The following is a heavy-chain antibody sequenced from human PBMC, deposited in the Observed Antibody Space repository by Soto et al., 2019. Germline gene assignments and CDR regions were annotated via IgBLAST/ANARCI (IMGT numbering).Heavy chain of an antibody. CDR1: GFTFSGSA. D-gene: IGHD3-9*01. V-gene: IGHV3-73*01. CDR2: IRSKANSYAT. Sequence: GGSLRLSCAASGFTFSGSAMHWVRQASGKGLEWVGRIRSKANSYATAYAASVKGRFTISRDDSKNTAYLQMNSLKTEDTAVYYCFLYGYYKEGPGGDAFDIWGQGTMVTV. CDR3: FLYGYYKEGPGGDAFDI. J-gene: IGHJ3*02.